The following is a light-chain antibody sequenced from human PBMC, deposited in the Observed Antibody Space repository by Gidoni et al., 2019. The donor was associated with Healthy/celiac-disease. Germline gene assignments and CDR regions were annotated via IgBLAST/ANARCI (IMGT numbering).Light chain of an antibody. CDR1: QSISSY. Sequence: DIQMTQSPSSLSASVGDRVTITCRASQSISSYLNWYQQKPGKAPKLRIYAASSLQSGVPSRFSGSGSGTDFTLTISSLQPEDFATYYCQQSYSTPLTFGQXTKLEIK. CDR2: AAS. J-gene: IGKJ2*01. V-gene: IGKV1-39*01. CDR3: QQSYSTPLT.